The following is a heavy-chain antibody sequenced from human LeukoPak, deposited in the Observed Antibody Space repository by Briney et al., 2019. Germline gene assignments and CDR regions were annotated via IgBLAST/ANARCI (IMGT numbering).Heavy chain of an antibody. V-gene: IGHV1-69*05. CDR3: ERGDSGYDYGFDK. J-gene: IGHJ4*02. D-gene: IGHD5-12*01. CDR2: IIPIFGTT. CDR1: GGTFSSHA. Sequence: SVKVSCKASGGTFSSHAISWVRQAPGQGLEWVGGIIPIFGTTNYAQKYQGRGTITTDESTSTGYMELRSLSSGETDVYYCERGDSGYDYGFDKWGQGTLVTVSS.